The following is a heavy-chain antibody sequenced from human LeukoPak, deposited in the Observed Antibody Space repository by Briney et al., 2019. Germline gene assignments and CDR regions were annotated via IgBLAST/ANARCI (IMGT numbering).Heavy chain of an antibody. D-gene: IGHD3-22*01. CDR1: GFAFRTYA. V-gene: IGHV3-23*01. J-gene: IGHJ4*02. Sequence: PGGSLTLSCAASGFAFRTYAMTWVRQAPARGLEWVAAISGRGDSTYYADSAEGRFTISRDNPKNTLYLQMNSLRAEDTALYYCARARNDYDSNGFSLLDYWGQGTLVTVSS. CDR3: ARARNDYDSNGFSLLDY. CDR2: ISGRGDST.